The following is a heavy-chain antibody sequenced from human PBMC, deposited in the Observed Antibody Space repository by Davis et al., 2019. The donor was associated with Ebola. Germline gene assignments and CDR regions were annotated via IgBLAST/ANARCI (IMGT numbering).Heavy chain of an antibody. J-gene: IGHJ4*02. V-gene: IGHV4-59*08. CDR1: GGSLSRYY. Sequence: MPSETLSLTCTVSGGSLSRYYWSWIRQPPGKGLEWIGSIYYIGNTNYNPSLKSPVSISVDTSKNQFSLKLTSVTAADTAVYYCARHTSLAAAGTGFDYWGQGTLVTVSS. CDR2: IYYIGNT. CDR3: ARHTSLAAAGTGFDY. D-gene: IGHD6-13*01.